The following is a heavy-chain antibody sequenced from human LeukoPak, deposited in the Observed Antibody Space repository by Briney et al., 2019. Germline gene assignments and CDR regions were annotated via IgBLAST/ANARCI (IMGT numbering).Heavy chain of an antibody. V-gene: IGHV1-2*02. J-gene: IGHJ6*03. CDR1: GYTFTGYY. Sequence: GASVKVSCKASGYTFTGYYMHWVRQAPGQGLEWMGWINPNSGGTNYAQKFQGRVTMTRNTSISTAYMELSSLRSEDTAVYYCARGLEGTNIYYYYMDVWGKGTTVTVSS. CDR3: ARGLEGTNIYYYYMDV. CDR2: INPNSGGT. D-gene: IGHD1-7*01.